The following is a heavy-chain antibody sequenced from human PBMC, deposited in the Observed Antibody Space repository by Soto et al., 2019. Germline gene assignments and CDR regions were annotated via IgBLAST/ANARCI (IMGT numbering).Heavy chain of an antibody. J-gene: IGHJ6*02. CDR3: ARSNAYYYDSSGYGAYNYYYGMDV. V-gene: IGHV1-69*13. CDR2: IIPIFGTA. CDR1: GGTFSSYA. D-gene: IGHD3-22*01. Sequence: SVKVSCKASGGTFSSYAISWVRQAPGQGLEWMGGIIPIFGTANYAQKFQGRVTITADEPTSTAYMELSSLRSEDTAVYYCARSNAYYYDSSGYGAYNYYYGMDVWGQGTTVTVSS.